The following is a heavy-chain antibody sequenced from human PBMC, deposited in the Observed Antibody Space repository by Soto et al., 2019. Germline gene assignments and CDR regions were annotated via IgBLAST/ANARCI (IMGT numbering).Heavy chain of an antibody. CDR3: ASGPSISACHLVYY. Sequence: QVQLHEPGPGLVKPAGTLSLTCAVSGGSISSSHWWSWVRQHPGQRLEWIGEIYHTGSTNYNPSRKSRVTRSVDKSKKPFSLKLSSVTAADTAVYYCASGPSISACHLVYYRGQETLLSVSS. V-gene: IGHV4-4*02. CDR1: GGSISSSHW. D-gene: IGHD6-6*01. CDR2: IYHTGST. J-gene: IGHJ4*02.